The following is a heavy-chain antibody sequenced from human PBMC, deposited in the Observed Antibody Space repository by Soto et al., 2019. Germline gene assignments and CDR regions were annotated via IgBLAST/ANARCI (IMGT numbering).Heavy chain of an antibody. CDR3: AQGFLHYYGSGSYYYYYGMDV. J-gene: IGHJ6*02. CDR2: ISGSVGST. CDR1: GFTFSSYA. D-gene: IGHD3-10*01. V-gene: IGHV3-23*01. Sequence: EVQLLESGGGLVQPGGSLRLSFAASGFTFSSYAMSWVRQAPGKGLEWVEAISGSVGSTYYADSVKGRFTISRDNSKNTLYLKMKSLRAEDTAVYYCAQGFLHYYGSGSYYYYYGMDVWGQGTTVTVSS.